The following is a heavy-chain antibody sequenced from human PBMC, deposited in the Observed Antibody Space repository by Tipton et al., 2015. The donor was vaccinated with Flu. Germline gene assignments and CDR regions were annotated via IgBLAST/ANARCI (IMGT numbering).Heavy chain of an antibody. CDR3: AREKDSSGSEYFQH. Sequence: TLSLICTVSGGSISSYYWSWIRQPPGKGLEWIGCIYSSGSTYYNPSLKSRVTISLDTSKNQFSLKLSSVTAADTAVYYCAREKDSSGSEYFQHWGQGTLVTVSS. J-gene: IGHJ1*01. D-gene: IGHD6-19*01. V-gene: IGHV4-59*12. CDR1: GGSISSYY. CDR2: IYSSGST.